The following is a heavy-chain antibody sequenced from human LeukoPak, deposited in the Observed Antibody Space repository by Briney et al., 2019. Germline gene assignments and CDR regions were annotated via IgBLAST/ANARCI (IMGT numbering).Heavy chain of an antibody. J-gene: IGHJ4*02. CDR3: ARHVRGDDYVWGSYRKEYYFDY. CDR1: GGSISSYY. Sequence: SETLSLTCTVSGGSISSYYWSWIRQPPGKGLEWIGYIYYSGSTNYNPSLKSRVTISVDTSKNQFSLKLSSVTAADTAVYYCARHVRGDDYVWGSYRKEYYFDYWGQGTLVTVSS. V-gene: IGHV4-59*08. D-gene: IGHD3-16*02. CDR2: IYYSGST.